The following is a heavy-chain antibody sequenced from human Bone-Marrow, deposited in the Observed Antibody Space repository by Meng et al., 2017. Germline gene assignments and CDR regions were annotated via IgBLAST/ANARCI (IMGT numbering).Heavy chain of an antibody. D-gene: IGHD5-18*01. CDR2: ISAYNGNT. CDR3: ASSKGYRFDAFDI. V-gene: IGHV1-18*01. J-gene: IGHJ3*02. CDR1: GYTFTSYG. Sequence: ASAKVFCNASGYTFTSYGISWLRHAPGQGLEWMGWISAYNGNTNYAQKLQGRVTMTTDTYTSTAYMELRSLRSDDTAVYYCASSKGYRFDAFDIWGQGTMVTVSS.